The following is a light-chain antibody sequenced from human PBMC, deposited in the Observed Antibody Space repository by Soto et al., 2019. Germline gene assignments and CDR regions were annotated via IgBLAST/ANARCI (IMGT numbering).Light chain of an antibody. V-gene: IGLV2-14*01. Sequence: QSVLTQPASVSGSPGQSITISCTGTSSDVGGYNYVSWYQQHPGKAPKLMIYEVSNRPSGVSNRFSGSKSGNTASLTISGLQAEDEADYYCSSYTSSDPYVFGTGTKLTVL. CDR2: EVS. CDR3: SSYTSSDPYV. J-gene: IGLJ1*01. CDR1: SSDVGGYNY.